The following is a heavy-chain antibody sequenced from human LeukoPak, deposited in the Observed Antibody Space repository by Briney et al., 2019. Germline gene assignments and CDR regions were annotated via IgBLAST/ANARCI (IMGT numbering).Heavy chain of an antibody. D-gene: IGHD1-26*01. Sequence: GGSLRLSCEASGFTFDAYAMHWVRQAPGKGLEWVSLINKDGSATYYADSVRGRFTISRDNSKNSLYLQMNSLRSEDTALYYCATWAFYHSLDVWGQGTTVTVSS. V-gene: IGHV3-43*02. CDR1: GFTFDAYA. CDR3: ATWAFYHSLDV. J-gene: IGHJ6*02. CDR2: INKDGSAT.